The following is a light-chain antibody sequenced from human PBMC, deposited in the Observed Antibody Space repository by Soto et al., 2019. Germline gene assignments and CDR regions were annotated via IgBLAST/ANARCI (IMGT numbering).Light chain of an antibody. V-gene: IGKV3-15*01. CDR2: AAS. Sequence: EIVMTQSPATLSVSPGERATLACMASQSVSSNLAWYRQKPGQAPRLLSYAASTRATGIPARFSGSGSGTEFTLTISSLQSEYFAVYYCHQYNSWPPWTFGQGPKVEIK. CDR3: HQYNSWPPWT. J-gene: IGKJ1*01. CDR1: QSVSSN.